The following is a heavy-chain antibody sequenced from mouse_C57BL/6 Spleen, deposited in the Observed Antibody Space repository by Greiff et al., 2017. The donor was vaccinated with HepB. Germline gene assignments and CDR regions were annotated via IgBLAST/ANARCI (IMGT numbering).Heavy chain of an antibody. CDR2: ISSGSSTI. CDR1: GFTFSDYG. V-gene: IGHV5-17*01. D-gene: IGHD1-1*01. J-gene: IGHJ1*03. CDR3: ARGPLYYYGSSWYFDV. Sequence: VMLVESGGGLVKPGGSLKLSCAASGFTFSDYGMHWVRQAPEKGLEWVAYISSGSSTIYYADTVKGRFTISRDNAKNTLFLQMTSLRSEDTAMYYCARGPLYYYGSSWYFDVWGTGTTVTVSS.